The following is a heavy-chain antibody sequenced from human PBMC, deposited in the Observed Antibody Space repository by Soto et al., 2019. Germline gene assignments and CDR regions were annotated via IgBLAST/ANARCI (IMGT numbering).Heavy chain of an antibody. CDR3: ARDQTGITTAGGGRIDH. J-gene: IGHJ4*02. Sequence: QVQLVESGGGVVQPGRSLRLSCAASGFTFSTHAMHWVRQAPGKGLACVAIVSFDGSNKYYADSVKGRFTISRDNSKNTLYLQMSGLTREDTAVYYCARDQTGITTAGGGRIDHWGQGTLVTVSS. D-gene: IGHD6-13*01. CDR1: GFTFSTHA. CDR2: VSFDGSNK. V-gene: IGHV3-30-3*01.